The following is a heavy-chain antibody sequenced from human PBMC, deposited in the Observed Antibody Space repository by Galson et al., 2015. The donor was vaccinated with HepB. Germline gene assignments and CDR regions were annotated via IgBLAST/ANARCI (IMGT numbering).Heavy chain of an antibody. D-gene: IGHD3-3*01. CDR3: ARASNYDFWSGYYHYYYGMDV. CDR2: IIPIFGTA. J-gene: IGHJ6*02. V-gene: IGHV1-69*06. Sequence: CKASGGTFSSYAISWVRQAPGQGLEWMGGIIPIFGTANYAQKFQGRVTITADKSTSTAYMELSSLRSEDTAVYYCARASNYDFWSGYYHYYYGMDVWGQGTTVTVSS. CDR1: GGTFSSYA.